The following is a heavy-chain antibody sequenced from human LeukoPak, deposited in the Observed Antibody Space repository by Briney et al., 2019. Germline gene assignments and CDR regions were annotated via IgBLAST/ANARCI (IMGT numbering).Heavy chain of an antibody. J-gene: IGHJ5*02. CDR2: IYSGGST. Sequence: GGSLRLSCAASGFTVSSNYMSWVRQAPGKGLEWVSVIYSGGSTYYADSVKGRFTISRDNSKNTLYLQMNSLRAEDTAVYYCAKDPVVGATDWFDPWGQGTLVTVSS. CDR3: AKDPVVGATDWFDP. D-gene: IGHD1-26*01. V-gene: IGHV3-66*01. CDR1: GFTVSSNY.